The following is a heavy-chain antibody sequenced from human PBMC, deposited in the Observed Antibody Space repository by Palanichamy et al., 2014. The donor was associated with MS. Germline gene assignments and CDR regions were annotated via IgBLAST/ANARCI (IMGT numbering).Heavy chain of an antibody. CDR1: GYTFTSYG. J-gene: IGHJ3*02. Sequence: EVKKPGASVKVSCKASGYTFTSYGISWVRQAPGQGLEWMGWISAYNGNTNYAQKLQGRVTMTTDTSTSTAYMELRSLRSDDTAVYYCARVVAFDVSAPGYYDSSGYRRAPKTRDAFDIWGQGTMVTVSS. CDR3: ARVVAFDVSAPGYYDSSGYRRAPKTRDAFDI. V-gene: IGHV1-18*01. D-gene: IGHD3-22*01. CDR2: ISAYNGNT.